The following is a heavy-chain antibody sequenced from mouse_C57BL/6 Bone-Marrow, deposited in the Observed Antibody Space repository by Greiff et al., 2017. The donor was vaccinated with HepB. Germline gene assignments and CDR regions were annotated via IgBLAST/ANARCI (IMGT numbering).Heavy chain of an antibody. V-gene: IGHV2-9-1*01. CDR1: GFSFTSYA. CDR2: IWTGGGT. J-gene: IGHJ4*01. CDR3: ASSTVVALYYYAMDY. D-gene: IGHD1-1*01. Sequence: VQGVESGPGLVAPSQSLSITCTVSGFSFTSYAISWVRQPPGKGLEWLGVIWTGGGTNYNSALKSRLSISKDNSKSQVFLKMNSLQTDDTARYYCASSTVVALYYYAMDYWGQGTSVTVSS.